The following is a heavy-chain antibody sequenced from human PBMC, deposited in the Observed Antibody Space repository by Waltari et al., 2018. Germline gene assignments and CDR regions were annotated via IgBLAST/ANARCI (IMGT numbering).Heavy chain of an antibody. CDR3: VKGPDSGSYYYFDY. Sequence: EVQLVESGGALVQPGRSLRLSCAASGFTFADCAMHWVRQVPGKGLEWVSSISWNSATRAYVDSVKGRFTISRDSAKNSLYLQMNSLKTEDTALYYCVKGPDSGSYYYFDYWGQGTLVAVSS. CDR2: ISWNSATR. CDR1: GFTFADCA. V-gene: IGHV3-9*01. J-gene: IGHJ4*02. D-gene: IGHD1-26*01.